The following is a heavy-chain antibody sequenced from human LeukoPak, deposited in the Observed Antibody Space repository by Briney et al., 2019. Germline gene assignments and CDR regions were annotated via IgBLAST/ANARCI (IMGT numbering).Heavy chain of an antibody. Sequence: PSETLSLTCTVSGGSISGYYWSWIRQPAGKGLEWIGRIYISGSTNYNPSLKSRVTMSVDTSKNQFSLKLSSVTAADTAVYYCARDPSSGYYVWAFDIWGQGTMVTVSS. CDR2: IYISGST. CDR1: GGSISGYY. CDR3: ARDPSSGYYVWAFDI. J-gene: IGHJ3*02. D-gene: IGHD3-22*01. V-gene: IGHV4-4*07.